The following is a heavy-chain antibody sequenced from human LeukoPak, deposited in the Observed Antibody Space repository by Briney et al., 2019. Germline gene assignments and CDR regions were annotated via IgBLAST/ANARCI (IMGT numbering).Heavy chain of an antibody. J-gene: IGHJ6*02. Sequence: PGGSLRLSCAASGFTFSSYSMNWVRQAPGKGLEWVSYISSSSSTIYYADSVKGRFTISRDNAKNSLYLQMNSLRAEDTAVYYCARGPHYGMDVWGQGTAVTVSS. CDR3: ARGPHYGMDV. V-gene: IGHV3-48*01. CDR1: GFTFSSYS. CDR2: ISSSSSTI.